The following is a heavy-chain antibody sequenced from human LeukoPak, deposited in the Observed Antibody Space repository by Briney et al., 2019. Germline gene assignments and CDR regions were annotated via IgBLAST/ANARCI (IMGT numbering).Heavy chain of an antibody. CDR2: INWNGGST. CDR3: ARDVGVIAAAVYFDY. D-gene: IGHD6-13*01. Sequence: PGGSLRLSCAASGFTFDDYGMSWVRQAPGKGLEWVSGINWNGGSTGYADSVKGRFTISRDNAKNSLYLQMNSLRAEDTALYYCARDVGVIAAAVYFDYWGQGTLVTVSS. CDR1: GFTFDDYG. J-gene: IGHJ4*02. V-gene: IGHV3-20*04.